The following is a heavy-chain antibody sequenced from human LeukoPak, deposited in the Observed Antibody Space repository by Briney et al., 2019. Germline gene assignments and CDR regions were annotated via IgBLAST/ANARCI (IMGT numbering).Heavy chain of an antibody. Sequence: GASVKVSCKASGYTFTSYYMHWVRQAPGQGLEWMGIINPSGGSTTYAQQFQGRVTTTRETTTSTVSMELSSLRSEDTAVYYCARDPSDFEEALFAYWGQGTLVTVSS. J-gene: IGHJ4*02. CDR2: INPSGGST. V-gene: IGHV1-46*01. CDR3: ARDPSDFEEALFAY. D-gene: IGHD3-3*01. CDR1: GYTFTSYY.